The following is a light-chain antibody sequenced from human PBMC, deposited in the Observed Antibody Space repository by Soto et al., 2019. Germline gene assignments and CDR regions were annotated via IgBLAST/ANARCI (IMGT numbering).Light chain of an antibody. CDR1: QDISSL. CDR2: AAS. J-gene: IGKJ5*01. V-gene: IGKV1-9*01. Sequence: IQLTQSPSSLSASVGDRVTITCRASQDISSLLALYQQKPGKAPKLLIYAASTLQNGVPSRFSGSGSGTDFTLTISSLEPEDFAVYYCQQRSDWPSFGQGTRLE. CDR3: QQRSDWPS.